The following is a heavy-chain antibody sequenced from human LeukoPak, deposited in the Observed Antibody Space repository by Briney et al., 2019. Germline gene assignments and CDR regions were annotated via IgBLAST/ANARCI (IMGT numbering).Heavy chain of an antibody. CDR2: FDPEDGET. D-gene: IGHD3-9*01. Sequence: ASVNVSFKFSVYTLTELSMHWVRQAPGKGLEWMGGFDPEDGETIYAQKFQGRVTMTEDTSTDTAYMELSSLRSEDTAVYYCATALYDILTDWGQGTLVTVSS. CDR3: ATALYDILTD. V-gene: IGHV1-24*01. CDR1: VYTLTELS. J-gene: IGHJ4*02.